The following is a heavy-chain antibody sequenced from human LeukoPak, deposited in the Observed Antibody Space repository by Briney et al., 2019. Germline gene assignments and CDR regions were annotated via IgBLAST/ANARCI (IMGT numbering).Heavy chain of an antibody. Sequence: SSETLSLTCTVSGGSISSYYWSWIRQPPGKGLEWIGYLYHSGTPRYNPSLKSRVTISADTSKNQFFLNLNSTTAADTAVYYCARRRGWKQQLVYFDYWGQGTLATVSS. CDR2: LYHSGTP. CDR1: GGSISSYY. D-gene: IGHD6-13*01. V-gene: IGHV4-59*08. CDR3: ARRRGWKQQLVYFDY. J-gene: IGHJ4*02.